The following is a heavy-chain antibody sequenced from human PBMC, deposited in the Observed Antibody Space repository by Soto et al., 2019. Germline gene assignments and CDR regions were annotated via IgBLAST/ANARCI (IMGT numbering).Heavy chain of an antibody. Sequence: GGSLRLSCAVSGFTFTDYGMYWVRQAPGKGLEWVAVISYDGSNKYYADSVKGRFTISRDNSKNTLYLQMNSLRAEDTAVYYCVKVRPSGWHGGYYFDYWGQGTLVTVSS. V-gene: IGHV3-30*18. CDR2: ISYDGSNK. CDR1: GFTFTDYG. CDR3: VKVRPSGWHGGYYFDY. J-gene: IGHJ4*02. D-gene: IGHD6-19*01.